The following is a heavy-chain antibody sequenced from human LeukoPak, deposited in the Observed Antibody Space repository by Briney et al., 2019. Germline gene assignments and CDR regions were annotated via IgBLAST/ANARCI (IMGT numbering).Heavy chain of an antibody. D-gene: IGHD3-3*01. J-gene: IGHJ6*02. CDR2: IYYSGST. V-gene: IGHV4-59*01. CDR1: GGSISSYY. CDR3: ARKTIFGVVPYGMDV. Sequence: SETLSLTCTVSGGSISSYYWSWIRQPPGKGLEWIGYIYYSGSTNYNPSLKSRVTISVDTSKNQFSLKLSSVTAADTAVYYCARKTIFGVVPYGMDVWGQGTTVTVSS.